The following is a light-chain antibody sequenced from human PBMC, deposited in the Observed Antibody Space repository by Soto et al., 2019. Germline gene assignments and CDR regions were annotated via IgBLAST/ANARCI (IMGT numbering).Light chain of an antibody. Sequence: DIQMTQSPSTLSASVGDRVTITCRASQSISSWLAWYQQKPGKAPKLLIYKASSLESGVPSRFSGSGSGTEFTRTISSRQPDDFATYYGQQYNSYPYTFGQGTKLEIK. V-gene: IGKV1-5*03. CDR1: QSISSW. J-gene: IGKJ2*01. CDR3: QQYNSYPYT. CDR2: KAS.